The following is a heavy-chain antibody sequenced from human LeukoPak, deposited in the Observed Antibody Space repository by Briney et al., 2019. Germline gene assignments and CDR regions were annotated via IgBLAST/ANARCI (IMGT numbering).Heavy chain of an antibody. D-gene: IGHD6-13*01. J-gene: IGHJ4*02. V-gene: IGHV3-21*01. CDR3: ATSYSSSWPEIDY. Sequence: GGSLRLSCAASGFTFGSYNMNWVRQAPGKGLEWVSSISTSSSYIYYADSVKGRFTISRDNAKKSLYLQMNSLRAGDTAVYYCATSYSSSWPEIDYWGQGTLVTVSS. CDR1: GFTFGSYN. CDR2: ISTSSSYI.